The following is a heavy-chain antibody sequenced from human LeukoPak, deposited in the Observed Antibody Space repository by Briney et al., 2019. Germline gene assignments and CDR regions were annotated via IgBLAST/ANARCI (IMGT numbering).Heavy chain of an antibody. CDR2: INSDGSST. CDR1: GFTFSTYW. V-gene: IGHV3-74*01. Sequence: PGGSLRLSCAASGFTFSTYWMHWVRQAPGKGLVWVSRINSDGSSTRYADSVKGRFTISRDNAKNTLYLQMNSLRAEDTAVYYCARDLRTTGVFDIWGQGTMVTVSS. CDR3: ARDLRTTGVFDI. D-gene: IGHD4-23*01. J-gene: IGHJ3*02.